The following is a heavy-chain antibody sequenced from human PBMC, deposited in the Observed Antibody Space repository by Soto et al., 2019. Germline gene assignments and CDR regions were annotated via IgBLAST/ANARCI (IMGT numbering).Heavy chain of an antibody. V-gene: IGHV3-33*01. CDR3: ARDALRYCSSTSCYAYGMDV. CDR1: GFTFSSYG. J-gene: IGHJ6*02. D-gene: IGHD2-2*01. CDR2: IWYDGSNK. Sequence: PGGSLRLSCAASGFTFSSYGMHWVRQAPGKGLEWVVVIWYDGSNKYYADSVKGRFTISRDNSKNTLYLQMNSLRAEDTAVYYCARDALRYCSSTSCYAYGMDVWGQGTTVTVSS.